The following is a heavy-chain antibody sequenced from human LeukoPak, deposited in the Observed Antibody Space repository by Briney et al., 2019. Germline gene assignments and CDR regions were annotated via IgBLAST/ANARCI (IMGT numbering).Heavy chain of an antibody. D-gene: IGHD5-12*01. CDR3: AKDIVATIFYYGMDV. V-gene: IGHV3-9*01. J-gene: IGHJ6*02. Sequence: PGGSLRLSCAASGFTFDDYAMHWVRQAPGKGLEWDSGISWNSGSIGYADSVKGRFTISRDNAKNSLYLQMNSLRAEDTALYYCAKDIVATIFYYGMDVWGQGTTVTVSS. CDR2: ISWNSGSI. CDR1: GFTFDDYA.